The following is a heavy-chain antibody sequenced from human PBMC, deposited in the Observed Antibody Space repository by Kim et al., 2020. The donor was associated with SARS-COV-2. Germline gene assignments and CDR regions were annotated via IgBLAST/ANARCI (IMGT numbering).Heavy chain of an antibody. D-gene: IGHD6-13*01. V-gene: IGHV5-51*01. J-gene: IGHJ4*02. CDR3: ARRPRESSSLDY. Sequence: RYSPSFQGQVTISADKSISTAYLQWSSLKASDTAMYYCARRPRESSSLDYWGQGTLVTVSS.